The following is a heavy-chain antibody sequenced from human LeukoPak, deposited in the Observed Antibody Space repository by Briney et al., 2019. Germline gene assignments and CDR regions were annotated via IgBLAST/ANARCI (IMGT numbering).Heavy chain of an antibody. D-gene: IGHD3-9*01. V-gene: IGHV3-74*01. CDR2: INTDGSST. CDR1: GFSFSSYW. Sequence: GGSLRLSCAASGFSFSSYWMHWVRQVAGKGLVWVSRINTDGSSTSYADSVKGRFTISRDNAKNTLYLQMNSLRAEDTAVYYCAKGQGYDILTGYPPYYYYYMDVWGKGTTVTVSS. CDR3: AKGQGYDILTGYPPYYYYYMDV. J-gene: IGHJ6*03.